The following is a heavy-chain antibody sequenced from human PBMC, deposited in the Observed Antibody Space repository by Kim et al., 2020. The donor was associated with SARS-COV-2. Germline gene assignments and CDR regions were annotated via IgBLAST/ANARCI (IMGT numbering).Heavy chain of an antibody. D-gene: IGHD5-12*01. Sequence: YNPSFQGQVTMSADKSTSTAYLQWSSLKASDTAMYYCARQGKSGYDFFDYWGQGALVTVSS. CDR3: ARQGKSGYDFFDY. V-gene: IGHV5-51*01. J-gene: IGHJ4*02.